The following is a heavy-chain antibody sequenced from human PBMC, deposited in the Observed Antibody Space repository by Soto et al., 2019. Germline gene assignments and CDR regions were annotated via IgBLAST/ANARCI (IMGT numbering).Heavy chain of an antibody. CDR3: ARDLPPTYYDFWSGGREGMDV. CDR2: ISSSSSYI. Sequence: PGGSLRLSCAASGFTFSSYSMNWVRQAPGKGLEWVSSISSSSSYIYYADSVKGRFTISRDNAKNSLYLQMNSLRAEDTAVYYCARDLPPTYYDFWSGGREGMDVWGQGTTVTVS. D-gene: IGHD3-3*01. J-gene: IGHJ6*02. V-gene: IGHV3-21*01. CDR1: GFTFSSYS.